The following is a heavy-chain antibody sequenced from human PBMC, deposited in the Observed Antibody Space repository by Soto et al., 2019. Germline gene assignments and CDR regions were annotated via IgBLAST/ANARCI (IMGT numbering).Heavy chain of an antibody. V-gene: IGHV3-23*01. J-gene: IGHJ4*02. CDR3: ARGSYGDYDY. CDR2: ISDSGGST. D-gene: IGHD4-17*01. CDR1: GFTFSSYA. Sequence: EVQLLESGGGLVQPGGSLRLSCAASGFTFSSYAMSWVRQPPGKGLEWVSAISDSGGSTYYADSVKGRFAISRDNYKNTLYLQMNSLRAEDTAVYYCARGSYGDYDYWGQGPLVTVSS.